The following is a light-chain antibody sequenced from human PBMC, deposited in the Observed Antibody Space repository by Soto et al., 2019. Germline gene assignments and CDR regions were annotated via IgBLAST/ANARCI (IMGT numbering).Light chain of an antibody. CDR1: SSKIGSNT. Sequence: QSVLTQPPSASGTPGQRVTSSCSGSSSKIGSNTVNWYQQLPGTAPKLLIYSNTQRPSGVPDRFSGSKSGTSASLAISGLQSEDEADYYCAAWDDSLNGWVFGGGTKLTVL. V-gene: IGLV1-44*01. CDR2: SNT. CDR3: AAWDDSLNGWV. J-gene: IGLJ3*02.